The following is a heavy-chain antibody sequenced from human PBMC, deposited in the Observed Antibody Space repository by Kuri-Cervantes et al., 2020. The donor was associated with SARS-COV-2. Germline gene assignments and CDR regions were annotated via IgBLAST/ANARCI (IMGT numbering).Heavy chain of an antibody. D-gene: IGHD3-22*01. Sequence: GGSLRLSCAASGFTFSSFSMNWVRQAPGKGLEWVSYIRGGGSTIFYADSVKGRFTISGDNAKSSIYLQMNSLRAEDTAVYYCARPPSPLSSGYNDAFDIWGQGTMVTVSS. V-gene: IGHV3-48*01. CDR2: IRGGGSTI. CDR3: ARPPSPLSSGYNDAFDI. CDR1: GFTFSSFS. J-gene: IGHJ3*02.